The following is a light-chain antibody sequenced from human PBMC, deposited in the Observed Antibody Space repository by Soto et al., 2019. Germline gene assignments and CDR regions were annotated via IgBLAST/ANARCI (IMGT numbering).Light chain of an antibody. J-gene: IGLJ2*01. V-gene: IGLV4-69*01. Sequence: QSVLTQSPSASASLGASVKLTCTLSSGHSSYAIAWHQQQPEKGPRYWMKLNSDGSHSKGDGIPDRFSGSSSGAERYLTISSLQSEDEADYYCQTWGTGIVFGGGTKVTVL. CDR1: SGHSSYA. CDR2: LNSDGSH. CDR3: QTWGTGIV.